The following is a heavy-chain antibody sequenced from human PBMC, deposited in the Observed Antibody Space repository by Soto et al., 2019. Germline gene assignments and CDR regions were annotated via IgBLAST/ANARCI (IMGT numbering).Heavy chain of an antibody. J-gene: IGHJ4*02. CDR3: ARARDSSGFYFDY. CDR1: GGSISSGGYS. CDR2: IYYSGYT. Sequence: PSETLSLTCAVSGGSISSGGYSWSWIRQPPGKGLEWIGYIYYSGYTSCSPSLKSRVTISLDKSKNHFSLKLSSVIAADTAIYYWARARDSSGFYFDYWGQGSLVTVS. D-gene: IGHD3-22*01. V-gene: IGHV4-61*03.